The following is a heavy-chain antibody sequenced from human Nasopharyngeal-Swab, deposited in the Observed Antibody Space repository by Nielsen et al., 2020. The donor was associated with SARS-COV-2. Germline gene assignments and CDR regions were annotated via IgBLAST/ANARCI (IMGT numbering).Heavy chain of an antibody. Sequence: SETLSLTCTGSGGSVSCGSYYWLWLRPPPWKGLVWIGYIYYSGSTNYNPSLKRRVTISVDTYKNQFSRNLSSVTAADTAVYYCAREGSTSPWNGYYYGMDVWGQGTTVTVSS. CDR1: GGSVSCGSYY. CDR3: AREGSTSPWNGYYYGMDV. V-gene: IGHV4-61*01. D-gene: IGHD2-2*01. J-gene: IGHJ6*02. CDR2: IYYSGST.